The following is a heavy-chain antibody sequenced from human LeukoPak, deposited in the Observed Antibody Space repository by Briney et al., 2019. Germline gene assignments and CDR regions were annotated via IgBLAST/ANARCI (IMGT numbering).Heavy chain of an antibody. CDR2: ISGSGGRT. D-gene: IGHD6-19*01. V-gene: IGHV3-23*01. CDR3: AREFLAAVAGYYFDY. J-gene: IGHJ4*02. Sequence: GGSLRLSCAASGFTFSIYALSWVRQAPGKGLEWVSAISGSGGRTHYADSVKGRFTISRDNSKNTLYLQMNSLRAEDTAVYYCAREFLAAVAGYYFDYWGQGTLVTVSS. CDR1: GFTFSIYA.